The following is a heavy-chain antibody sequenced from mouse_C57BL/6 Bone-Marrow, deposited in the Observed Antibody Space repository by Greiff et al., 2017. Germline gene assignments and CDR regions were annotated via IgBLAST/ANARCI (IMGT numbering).Heavy chain of an antibody. D-gene: IGHD1-1*01. J-gene: IGHJ4*01. CDR1: GFTFSDYG. V-gene: IGHV5-17*01. Sequence: EVMLVESGGGLVKPGGSLKLSCAASGFTFSDYGMHWVRQAPEKGLEWVAYISSGSSTNYYADTVKGRFTISRDNAKNTLFLQMTSLRSEDTAMYYCARRYYGSSPYYAMDYWGQGTSVTVSS. CDR3: ARRYYGSSPYYAMDY. CDR2: ISSGSSTN.